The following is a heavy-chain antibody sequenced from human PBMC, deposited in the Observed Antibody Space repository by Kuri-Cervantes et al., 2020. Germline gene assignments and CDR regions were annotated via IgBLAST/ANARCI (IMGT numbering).Heavy chain of an antibody. CDR3: ARTIMGATFDY. J-gene: IGHJ4*02. CDR2: ISGSRTTI. Sequence: LSLTCAASGFTFSSYWMSWIRQAPGKGLEWVSYISGSRTTIYYADSVKGRFTISRDNAKNSLYLQMNSLRAEDTAVYFCARTIMGATFDYWGQGTLVTVSS. V-gene: IGHV3-11*01. D-gene: IGHD1-26*01. CDR1: GFTFSSYW.